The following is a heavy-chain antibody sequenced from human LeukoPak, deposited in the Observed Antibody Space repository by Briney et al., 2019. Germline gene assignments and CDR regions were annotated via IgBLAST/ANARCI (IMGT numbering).Heavy chain of an antibody. CDR2: INPNSGGT. Sequence: ASVKVSCKASGYTFTGYYMHWVRQAPGQGLEWMGWINPNSGGTNYAQKFQGRVTMTRNTSISTAYMELSRLRSDDTAVYYCARERRRDGYKRFDYWGQGTLVTVSS. J-gene: IGHJ4*02. CDR3: ARERRRDGYKRFDY. V-gene: IGHV1-2*02. D-gene: IGHD5-24*01. CDR1: GYTFTGYY.